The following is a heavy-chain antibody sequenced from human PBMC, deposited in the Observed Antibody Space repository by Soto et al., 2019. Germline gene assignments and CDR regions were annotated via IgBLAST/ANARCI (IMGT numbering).Heavy chain of an antibody. V-gene: IGHV3-53*01. Sequence: HPGGSLRLSCAASGFTVSSNYMSWVRQASGKGLEWVSVIYSGGSTYYADSVKGRFTISRDNSKNTLYLQMNSLRAEDTAVYYCQAYCSSTSCYGYYYYYGMDVWGQGTTVTVSS. CDR3: QAYCSSTSCYGYYYYYGMDV. J-gene: IGHJ6*02. D-gene: IGHD2-2*01. CDR2: IYSGGST. CDR1: GFTVSSNY.